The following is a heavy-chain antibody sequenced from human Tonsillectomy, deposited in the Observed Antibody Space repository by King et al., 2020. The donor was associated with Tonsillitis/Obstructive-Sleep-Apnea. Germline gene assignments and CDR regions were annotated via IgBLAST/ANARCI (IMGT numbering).Heavy chain of an antibody. V-gene: IGHV3-74*01. CDR3: ARGIIGASVAFDI. D-gene: IGHD3-16*01. J-gene: IGHJ3*02. CDR2: VNSDGSNT. Sequence: EVQLVESGGGLVQPGGSLRLSCAASGFTFSSYWMHWVRQAPGGGLVWVSRVNSDGSNTNYADSVKGRFTISRDNAKNTLYLQVNSLRAEDTAVYYCARGIIGASVAFDIWGQGTMVTVSS. CDR1: GFTFSSYW.